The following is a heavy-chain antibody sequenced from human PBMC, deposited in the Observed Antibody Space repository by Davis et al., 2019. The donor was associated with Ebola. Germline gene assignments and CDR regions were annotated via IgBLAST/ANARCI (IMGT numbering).Heavy chain of an antibody. V-gene: IGHV1-69*13. D-gene: IGHD3-22*01. J-gene: IGHJ4*02. CDR2: IIPVFGIP. Sequence: SVKVSCKASGVTFSSYAISWVRQAPGQGLDWMGGIIPVFGIPKYAQKFQGRVTITADESRITAYLELSSLRSEDTAVYYCAKDRYYDNSPLYFESETWGQGTLVTVSS. CDR3: AKDRYYDNSPLYFESET. CDR1: GVTFSSYA.